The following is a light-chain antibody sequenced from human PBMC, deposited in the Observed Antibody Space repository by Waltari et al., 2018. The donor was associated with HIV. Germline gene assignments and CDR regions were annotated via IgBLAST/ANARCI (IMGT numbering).Light chain of an antibody. CDR2: DAS. Sequence: IVLKQSPAPLSLCPGDRATPSCRASQIVSSYLAWYQQKPGQAPRLLIYDASKRATGVPARFTGSGSGTDFTLTISSLEPEDFAIYYCQQHSHWPLVTVGPGTTVDV. CDR1: QIVSSY. V-gene: IGKV3-11*01. J-gene: IGKJ3*01. CDR3: QQHSHWPLVT.